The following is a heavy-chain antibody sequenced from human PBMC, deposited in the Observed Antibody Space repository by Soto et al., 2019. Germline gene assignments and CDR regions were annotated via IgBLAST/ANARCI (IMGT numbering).Heavy chain of an antibody. Sequence: EVQLVESGGGLVQPGGSLRLSCAASGFTFTSNWMHWVRQAPGKGLVWVSRINSDGTTTTYADSVKGRFTISRDNAKNTLYLQVNSLGDEDTAVYYCTRGGATGAGIYHFENWGQGALVTGSS. CDR2: INSDGTTT. J-gene: IGHJ4*02. D-gene: IGHD3-10*01. V-gene: IGHV3-74*01. CDR3: TRGGATGAGIYHFEN. CDR1: GFTFTSNW.